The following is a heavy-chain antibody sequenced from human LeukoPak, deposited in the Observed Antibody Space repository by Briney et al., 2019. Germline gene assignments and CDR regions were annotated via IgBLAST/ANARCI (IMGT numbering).Heavy chain of an antibody. CDR2: ISYDGSNK. CDR3: ARGSPYCSSTSCYFRWFDP. J-gene: IGHJ5*02. Sequence: WRSLRLSCAASGFTFSSYAMHWVRQAPGKGLEWVAVISYDGSNKYYADSVKGRFTISRDNSKNTLYLQMNSLRAEDTAVYYCARGSPYCSSTSCYFRWFDPWGQGTLVTVSS. D-gene: IGHD2-2*01. V-gene: IGHV3-30-3*01. CDR1: GFTFSSYA.